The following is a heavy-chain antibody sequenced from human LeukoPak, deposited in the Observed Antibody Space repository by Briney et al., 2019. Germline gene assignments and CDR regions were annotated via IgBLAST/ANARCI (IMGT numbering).Heavy chain of an antibody. CDR3: ARGADSSGYYSIFYFDY. CDR1: GGSTSSLY. Sequence: SETLSLTCTVAGGSTSSLYWNWIRQPPGKGLEWIGYIFYSGSTRYNPSLKSRVTISVDTSKNQFSLKLSSVTAADTAVYYCARGADSSGYYSIFYFDYWGQGTLVTVSS. CDR2: IFYSGST. V-gene: IGHV4-59*11. D-gene: IGHD3-22*01. J-gene: IGHJ4*02.